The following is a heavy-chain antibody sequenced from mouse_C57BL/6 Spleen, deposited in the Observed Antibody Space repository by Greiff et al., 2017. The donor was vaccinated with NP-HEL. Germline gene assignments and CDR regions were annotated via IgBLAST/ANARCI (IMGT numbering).Heavy chain of an antibody. CDR1: GYTFTSYT. CDR3: ARGWDGWYFDV. J-gene: IGHJ1*03. V-gene: IGHV1-4*01. Sequence: QVQLKQSGAELARPGASVKMSCKASGYTFTSYTMHWVKQRPGQGLEWIGYINPSSGYTKYNQKFKDKATLTADKSSSTAYMQLSSLTSEDSAVYYCARGWDGWYFDVWGTRTTVTVSS. D-gene: IGHD4-1*01. CDR2: INPSSGYT.